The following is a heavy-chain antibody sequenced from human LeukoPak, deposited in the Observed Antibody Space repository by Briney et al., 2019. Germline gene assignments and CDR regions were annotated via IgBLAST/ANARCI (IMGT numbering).Heavy chain of an antibody. CDR3: ARLHQDYVWGSYRYTGAFDI. CDR1: GYTFTDYY. D-gene: IGHD3-16*02. Sequence: ASVKVSCKASGYTFTDYYMHWVRQAPGQGLEWMGRINPNSGGTSYAQKFQGRVTMTRDTSLSTAYMELSRLRSDDTALYYCARLHQDYVWGSYRYTGAFDIWGQGTMVTVSS. V-gene: IGHV1-2*02. CDR2: INPNSGGT. J-gene: IGHJ3*02.